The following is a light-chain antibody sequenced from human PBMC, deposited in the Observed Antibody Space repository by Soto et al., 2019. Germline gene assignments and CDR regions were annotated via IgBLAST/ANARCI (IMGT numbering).Light chain of an antibody. CDR3: MQSKHLPYT. CDR2: KVS. Sequence: DVVMTQSPLSLPVTLGQPASISCRSSQSLVYSDGVTYLNWFHQRPGQSPRRLFYKVSDRDSGVQDRFSGSGSGTDFTLKISRVEAEDVWIYYCMQSKHLPYTFGQGTNLEIK. J-gene: IGKJ2*01. CDR1: QSLVYSDGVTY. V-gene: IGKV2-30*01.